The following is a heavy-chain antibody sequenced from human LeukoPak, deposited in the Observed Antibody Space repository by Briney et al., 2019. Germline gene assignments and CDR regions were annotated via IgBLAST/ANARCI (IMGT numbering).Heavy chain of an antibody. Sequence: KPSETLSLTCTVSGGSISNAAYHWGWIRQPPGKGLEWIGSLYYTGITYYNPSLKSRVTISADTSKNQFSLKVTSVTAADTAVYYCARLINRSPGDYWGQGTLVTVSS. CDR3: ARLINRSPGDY. V-gene: IGHV4-39*01. D-gene: IGHD3-10*01. J-gene: IGHJ4*02. CDR2: LYYTGIT. CDR1: GGSISNAAYH.